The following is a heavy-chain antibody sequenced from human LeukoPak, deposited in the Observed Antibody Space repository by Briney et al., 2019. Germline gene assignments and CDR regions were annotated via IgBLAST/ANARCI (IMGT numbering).Heavy chain of an antibody. J-gene: IGHJ4*02. CDR1: GGSISSSRYY. Sequence: PSETLSLTCTVSGGSISSSRYYWGWIRQPPGKGLEWIGSIYYTGSTYYNPSLRSRVAIFVDTSKNQFSLILHSVAAADTAVYYCARRSEFDNTHYHYFDYWGQGALVTVSS. CDR2: IYYTGST. CDR3: ARRSEFDNTHYHYFDY. V-gene: IGHV4-39*01. D-gene: IGHD2-15*01.